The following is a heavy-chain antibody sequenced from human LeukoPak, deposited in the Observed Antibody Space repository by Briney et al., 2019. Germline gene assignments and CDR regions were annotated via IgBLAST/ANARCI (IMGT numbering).Heavy chain of an antibody. J-gene: IGHJ4*02. D-gene: IGHD1-1*01. Sequence: PGGSLRLSCAASGFTFSSYAMHWVRQAPGKGLEWVAVISYDGSNKYYADSVKGRFTISRDNSKNTLYLQMNSLRSEDTAVYYCARVQARTTDYWGQGTLVTVSS. V-gene: IGHV3-30-3*01. CDR1: GFTFSSYA. CDR2: ISYDGSNK. CDR3: ARVQARTTDY.